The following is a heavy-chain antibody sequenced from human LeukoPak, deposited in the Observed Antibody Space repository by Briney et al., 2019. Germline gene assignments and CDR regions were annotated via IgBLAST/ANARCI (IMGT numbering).Heavy chain of an antibody. CDR3: ASIYFSSSKFDC. D-gene: IGHD6-13*01. CDR1: GLTFVNYW. J-gene: IGHJ4*02. CDR2: INIVGVST. V-gene: IGHV3-74*01. Sequence: GGSLRLSCAAFGLTFVNYWMHWVRKAPGKGLVWVSRINIVGVSTTYADSVKGGFTISRDNAKNTLYLQMNSLRAEDTPVYYCASIYFSSSKFDCWGQGTLVTVSS.